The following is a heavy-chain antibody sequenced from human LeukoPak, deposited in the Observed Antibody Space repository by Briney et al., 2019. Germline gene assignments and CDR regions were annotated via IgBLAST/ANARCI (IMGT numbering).Heavy chain of an antibody. CDR1: GYTFTSYD. Sequence: ASVTVSCTASGYTFTSYDFNWVRQATGQGLEWMGWMNPNSGNTGYAQKFQGRVTMTRNTSISTAYMELSSLRSEDTAVYYCARGAGYSYGFLWGQGTLVTVSS. D-gene: IGHD5-18*01. V-gene: IGHV1-8*01. CDR3: ARGAGYSYGFL. CDR2: MNPNSGNT. J-gene: IGHJ4*02.